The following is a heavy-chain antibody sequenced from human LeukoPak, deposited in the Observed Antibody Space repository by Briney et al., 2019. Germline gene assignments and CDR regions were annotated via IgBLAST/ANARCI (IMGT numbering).Heavy chain of an antibody. V-gene: IGHV3-23*01. CDR3: PKDHDGMHA. CDR1: GFTFSSNA. CDR2: ISVSGSRA. Sequence: GGSLRLSCAASGFTFSSNAMSWVRQAPGKGLEWVSVISVSGSRAYYADFVKGRFTVSRDNSKNTVLLQMNSLRVEDTAVYYCPKDHDGMHAWGQETTVTVSS. J-gene: IGHJ6*02.